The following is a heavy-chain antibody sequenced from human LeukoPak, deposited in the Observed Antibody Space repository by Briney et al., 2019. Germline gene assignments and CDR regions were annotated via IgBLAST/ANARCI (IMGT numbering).Heavy chain of an antibody. D-gene: IGHD3-16*02. CDR2: ISTYKNNT. Sequence: ASVKVSCKASGYTFTSYGISWVRQAPGQGLEWMGWISTYKNNTNYAQKLQGRVTMTTDTSTSTDYMELRSLRSDDTAVCYYARDPGSYRSDYWGQGTLVTVSS. CDR1: GYTFTSYG. V-gene: IGHV1-18*01. J-gene: IGHJ4*02. CDR3: ARDPGSYRSDY.